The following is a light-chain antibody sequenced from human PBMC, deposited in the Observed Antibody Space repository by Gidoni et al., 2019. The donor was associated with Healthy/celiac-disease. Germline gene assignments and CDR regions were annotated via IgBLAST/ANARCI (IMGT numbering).Light chain of an antibody. V-gene: IGKV3-15*01. CDR2: GAS. CDR1: QSVSSN. CDR3: QQYNNWPASYH. Sequence: VVTQSPATRSVSPVDRATLYCRARQSVSSNLAWYQQTPGQAPRLLIYGASTRATGSPARFSGSESGTEFSLTIRNLNYEDFAVYYCQQYNNWPASYHLGQGTKLEIK. J-gene: IGKJ2*01.